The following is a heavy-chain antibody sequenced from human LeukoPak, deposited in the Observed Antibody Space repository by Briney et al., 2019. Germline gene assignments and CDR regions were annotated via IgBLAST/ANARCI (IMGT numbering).Heavy chain of an antibody. CDR3: ARETSQKGAHYMDV. CDR1: GGSISSYY. V-gene: IGHV4-59*01. Sequence: SETLSLTCTVSGGSISSYYWSWIRQPPGKGLEWIGYIYYSGSTNYNPSLKSRVTISVDTSKDQFSLKLSSVTAADTAVYYCARETSQKGAHYMDVWGKGTTVTISS. CDR2: IYYSGST. J-gene: IGHJ6*03. D-gene: IGHD3-16*01.